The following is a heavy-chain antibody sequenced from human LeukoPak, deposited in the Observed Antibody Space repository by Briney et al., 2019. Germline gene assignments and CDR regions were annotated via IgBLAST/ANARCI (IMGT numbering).Heavy chain of an antibody. J-gene: IGHJ4*02. CDR3: ARNRGLYYDSSGLDIDY. CDR1: GGSFSGYY. CDR2: INHSGST. V-gene: IGHV4-34*09. D-gene: IGHD3-22*01. Sequence: SETLSLTCAVYGGSFSGYYWSWIRQPPGKGLEWIGEINHSGSTNYNPSLKSRVTISVDTSKNQFSLKLSSVTAADTAVYYCARNRGLYYDSSGLDIDYWGQGTLVTVSS.